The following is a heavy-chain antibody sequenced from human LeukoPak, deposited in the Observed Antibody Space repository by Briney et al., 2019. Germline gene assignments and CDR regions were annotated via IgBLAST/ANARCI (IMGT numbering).Heavy chain of an antibody. D-gene: IGHD3-22*01. CDR1: GYTFTSYD. Sequence: ASVKVSCKGSGYTFTSYDINWVRQATGQGLEWMGWMNPNSGNTGYAQKFQGRVTMTRNTSISTAYMELSSLRSEDTAVYYCARGLYYYDSSGYYYAHWFDPWGQGTLVTVSS. J-gene: IGHJ5*02. CDR2: MNPNSGNT. CDR3: ARGLYYYDSSGYYYAHWFDP. V-gene: IGHV1-8*01.